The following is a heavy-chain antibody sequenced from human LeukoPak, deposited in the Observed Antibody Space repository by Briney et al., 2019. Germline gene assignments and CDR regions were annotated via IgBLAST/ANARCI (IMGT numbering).Heavy chain of an antibody. CDR3: ARDRRDGYNSFYYFDY. D-gene: IGHD5-24*01. CDR2: IYTAGTT. Sequence: SETLSLTCTVSGGSITTNYWSWIRQPAGKGLEWIGRIYTAGTTNYNPSLKSRVTMSVDTSKSQFSLKLNSVTAADTAVYYCARDRRDGYNSFYYFDYWGQGALVTVSS. V-gene: IGHV4-4*07. CDR1: GGSITTNY. J-gene: IGHJ4*02.